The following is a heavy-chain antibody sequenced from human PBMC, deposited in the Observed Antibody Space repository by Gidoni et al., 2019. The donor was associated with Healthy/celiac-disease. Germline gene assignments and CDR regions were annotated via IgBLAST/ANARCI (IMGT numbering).Heavy chain of an antibody. CDR3: ARCPIVVVVAANPLDY. D-gene: IGHD2-15*01. CDR1: GYTFTGYY. Sequence: QVQLVQSGSEGQKPGASVKVSCKASGYTFTGYYMHWVRQAPGQGLEWMGWIYPNSGGTNYAQKFQCWVTMTRDTSISTAYMELSRLSSDDTAVYYCARCPIVVVVAANPLDYWGQGTLVTVSS. J-gene: IGHJ4*02. V-gene: IGHV1-2*04. CDR2: IYPNSGGT.